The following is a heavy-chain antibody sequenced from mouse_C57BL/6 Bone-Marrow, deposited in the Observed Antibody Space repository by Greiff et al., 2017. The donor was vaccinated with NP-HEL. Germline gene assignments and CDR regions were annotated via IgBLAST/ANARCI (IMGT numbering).Heavy chain of an antibody. V-gene: IGHV3-8*01. CDR3: ARYYYGSSYLGYFDY. J-gene: IGHJ2*01. CDR2: ISYSGST. D-gene: IGHD1-1*01. CDR1: GYSITSDY. Sequence: EVKLMESGPGLAKPSQTLSLTCSVTGYSITSDYWNWIRKFPGNKLEYMWYISYSGSTYYNPSLKSRISITRDTSKNQYYLQLNSVTTEDTATYYCARYYYGSSYLGYFDYWGQGTTLTVSS.